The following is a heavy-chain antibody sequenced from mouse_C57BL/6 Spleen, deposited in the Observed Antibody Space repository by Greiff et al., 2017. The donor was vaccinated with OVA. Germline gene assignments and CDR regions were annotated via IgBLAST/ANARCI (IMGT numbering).Heavy chain of an antibody. CDR3: ARCEGYYRYFDV. CDR2: IDPEDGET. CDR1: GFNIRDYY. D-gene: IGHD2-3*01. Sequence: EVQLQQSGAELVKPGASVKLSCTASGFNIRDYYMHWVKQRTEQGLEWIGRIDPEDGETKYAQNFQGRATITADTSSNTAYLQLSSLTSEDTAVDSCARCEGYYRYFDVWGTGTTVTVSS. J-gene: IGHJ1*03. V-gene: IGHV14-2*01.